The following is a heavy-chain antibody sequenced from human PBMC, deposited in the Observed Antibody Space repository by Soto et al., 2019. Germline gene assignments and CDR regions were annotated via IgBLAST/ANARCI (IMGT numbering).Heavy chain of an antibody. D-gene: IGHD1-26*01. J-gene: IGHJ5*02. V-gene: IGHV3-74*01. CDR2: INRDGSTT. CDR1: GFTFSSYW. CDR3: VRVATGSYNWFDP. Sequence: EVQLVESGGGLVQPGGSLRLSCAASGFTFSSYWMHWVRQAPGKGLVWVSRINRDGSTTTYADSVKGRFTISRDNAKNTLYLQMNSLRADDTAVYYCVRVATGSYNWFDPWGQGTLVTVSS.